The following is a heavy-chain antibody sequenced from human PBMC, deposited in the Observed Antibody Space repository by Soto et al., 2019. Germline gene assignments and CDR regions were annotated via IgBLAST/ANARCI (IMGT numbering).Heavy chain of an antibody. Sequence: QVQLQESGPGLVKPSGTLSLTCAVSSGSISSSNWWSWVRQPPGKGLEWIGEIYHSGSTNYNPSLKSRVTISVDKTKNQFSLKLSYVPAADTAVYYCARVGRGSGYEHAFDIWGQGTMVTVSS. V-gene: IGHV4-4*02. CDR2: IYHSGST. D-gene: IGHD3-10*01. CDR1: SGSISSSNW. J-gene: IGHJ3*02. CDR3: ARVGRGSGYEHAFDI.